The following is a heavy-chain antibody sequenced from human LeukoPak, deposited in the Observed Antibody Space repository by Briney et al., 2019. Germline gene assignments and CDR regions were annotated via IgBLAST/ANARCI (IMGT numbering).Heavy chain of an antibody. CDR1: GFTFSGYA. D-gene: IGHD1-26*01. CDR2: ISGSGGST. J-gene: IGHJ4*02. V-gene: IGHV3-23*01. CDR3: AKDFLYSGSPL. Sequence: GGSLRLSCAASGFTFSGYAMSWVRQAPGKGLEWVSAISGSGGSTYYADSVKGRFTISRDNSKNTLYLQMNSLRAEDTAVYYCAKDFLYSGSPLWGQGTLVTVSS.